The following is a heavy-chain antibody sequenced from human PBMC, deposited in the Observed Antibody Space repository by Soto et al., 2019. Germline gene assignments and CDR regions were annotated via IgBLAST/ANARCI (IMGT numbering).Heavy chain of an antibody. J-gene: IGHJ4*02. V-gene: IGHV4-59*08. CDR3: ARHFYYDSSGYLSGNFDY. CDR1: GGSISSYY. D-gene: IGHD3-22*01. CDR2: IYYSGTT. Sequence: VQLQESGPGLVKPSETLSLTCTVSGGSISSYYWSWIRQPPGKGLEWIGYIYYSGTTNYNPSLKSRVTISVDTSKNQSSLKLSSVTAADTAVYYCARHFYYDSSGYLSGNFDYWGQGTLVTVSS.